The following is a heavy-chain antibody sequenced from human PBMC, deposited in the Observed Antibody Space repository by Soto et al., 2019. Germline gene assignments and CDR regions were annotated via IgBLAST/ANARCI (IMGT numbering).Heavy chain of an antibody. J-gene: IGHJ4*02. CDR2: ISDSGDST. D-gene: IGHD3-10*01. CDR1: GFTFRTYA. Sequence: EVQLLESGGSLVQPGGSLRLSCAASGFTFRTYAMTWVRQAPGKGLEWVSDISDSGDSTYYADPVKGRFNISSANSKNTLSLQMISMTAADKAVYYCATLWFAFRYWFAQWGQGTLVPVSS. V-gene: IGHV3-23*01. CDR3: ATLWFAFRYWFAQ.